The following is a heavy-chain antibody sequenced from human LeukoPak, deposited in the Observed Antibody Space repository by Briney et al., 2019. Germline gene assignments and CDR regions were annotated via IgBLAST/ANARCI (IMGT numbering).Heavy chain of an antibody. J-gene: IGHJ4*02. V-gene: IGHV3-9*03. CDR2: ISWNSGSI. CDR1: GFTFVHYA. D-gene: IGHD6-19*01. Sequence: GRSLRLSCVASGFTFVHYAMRWVRQAPGRGLEWVSGISWNSGSIGYADSVKGRFTISRDNAKNSLYLQMNGVNAEDMALYYYANNISGHVGWDFEYWGKGALVTV. CDR3: ANNISGHVGWDFEY.